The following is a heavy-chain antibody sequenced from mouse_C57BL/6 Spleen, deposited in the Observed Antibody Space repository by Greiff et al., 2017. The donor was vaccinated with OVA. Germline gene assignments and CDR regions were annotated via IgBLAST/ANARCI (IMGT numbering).Heavy chain of an antibody. J-gene: IGHJ4*01. CDR1: GYTFTSYW. CDR2: IDPSDSST. CDR3: AGGSSIYYAMDY. V-gene: IGHV1-59*01. D-gene: IGHD1-1*01. Sequence: QVQLQQPGAELVRPGTSVKLSCKASGYTFTSYWMHWVKQRPGQGLEWIGVIDPSDSSTNYNQKFKGKATLTVDTSSSTAYMQLSSLTSEDAAVYYCAGGSSIYYAMDYWGQGTSVTVSS.